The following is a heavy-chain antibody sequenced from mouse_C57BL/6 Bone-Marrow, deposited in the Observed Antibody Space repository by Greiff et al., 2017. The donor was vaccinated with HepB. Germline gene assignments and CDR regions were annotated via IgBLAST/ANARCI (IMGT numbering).Heavy chain of an antibody. V-gene: IGHV1-55*01. CDR1: GYTFTSYW. J-gene: IGHJ3*01. Sequence: QVHVKQPGAELVKPGASVKMSCKASGYTFTSYWITWVKQRPGQGLEWIGDIYPGSGSTNYNEKFKSKATLTVDTSSSTAYMQLSSLTSEDSAVYYCARRGYYPFAYWGQGTLVTVSA. D-gene: IGHD3-1*01. CDR2: IYPGSGST. CDR3: ARRGYYPFAY.